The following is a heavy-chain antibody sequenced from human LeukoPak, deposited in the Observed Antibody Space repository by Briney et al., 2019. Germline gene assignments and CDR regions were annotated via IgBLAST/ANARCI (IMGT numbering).Heavy chain of an antibody. V-gene: IGHV3-33*01. Sequence: GRSLRLSCAASGFTFSSYGMHWVRQAPGKGLEWVAVIWYDGSNKYYADSVKGRFTISRDNAKNSLYLQMNSLRAEDTAVYYCARDRTYYYDSSGYYNPLEYYYGMDVWGQGTTVTVSS. D-gene: IGHD3-22*01. J-gene: IGHJ6*02. CDR1: GFTFSSYG. CDR2: IWYDGSNK. CDR3: ARDRTYYYDSSGYYNPLEYYYGMDV.